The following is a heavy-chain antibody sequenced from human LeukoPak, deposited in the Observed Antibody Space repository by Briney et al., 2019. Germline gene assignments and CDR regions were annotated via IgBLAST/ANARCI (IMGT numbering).Heavy chain of an antibody. CDR2: IKHDGSET. J-gene: IGHJ4*02. V-gene: IGHV3-7*01. D-gene: IGHD6-19*01. CDR1: GFIFSNFW. Sequence: GGSLRLSCAASGFIFSNFWMSWVRQAPGKGLEWVANIKHDGSETYYMDSMKGRFTISRDNARNSLYLQMNSLRPEDTAVYYCARVPSGSVWYRLDYWGQGTLVTVSS. CDR3: ARVPSGSVWYRLDY.